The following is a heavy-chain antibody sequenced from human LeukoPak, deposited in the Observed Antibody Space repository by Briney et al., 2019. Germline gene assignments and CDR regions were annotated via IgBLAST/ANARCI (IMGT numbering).Heavy chain of an antibody. CDR1: GFTFSDYW. V-gene: IGHV3-74*01. J-gene: IGHJ4*02. CDR2: INTDGSTI. D-gene: IGHD3-10*01. CDR3: ARAGSFRFDY. Sequence: GGSLRLSCAASGFTFSDYWLHWVRQAPGKGLVWVSRINTDGSTINYAGSVKGRFTISRDDAKNTLYLQMNDLRAEDTAVYYCARAGSFRFDYWGQGTLVTVSS.